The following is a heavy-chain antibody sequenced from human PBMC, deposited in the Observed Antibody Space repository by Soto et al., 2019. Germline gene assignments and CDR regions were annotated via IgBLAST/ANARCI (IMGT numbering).Heavy chain of an antibody. D-gene: IGHD3-3*01. Sequence: DVQLVESGGDLVKPGGSLRLSCAASGFAFSDASMSWVRQAPGKGLEWVGRIKTKSSGGTTDYAAPMKGRFTISRDDSKNTVYLQMDSLKAEDTAVYSCTPLASGHYGYDFWGQGTLVTVSS. CDR2: IKTKSSGGTT. V-gene: IGHV3-15*01. CDR1: GFAFSDAS. J-gene: IGHJ4*02. CDR3: TPLASGHYGYDF.